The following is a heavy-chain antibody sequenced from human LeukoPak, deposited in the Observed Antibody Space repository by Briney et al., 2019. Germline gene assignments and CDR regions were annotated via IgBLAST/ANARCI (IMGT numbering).Heavy chain of an antibody. V-gene: IGHV3-23*01. Sequence: HPGGSLRLSCAASGFTFSSYAMSWVRQAPGKGLEWVSAISGSSGSTYYADSVKGRFTISRDNSKNTLYLQMNSLRAEDTAVYYCAKDRVSTGYSSSWTHFDYWGQGTLVTVSS. CDR1: GFTFSSYA. D-gene: IGHD6-13*01. J-gene: IGHJ4*02. CDR2: ISGSSGST. CDR3: AKDRVSTGYSSSWTHFDY.